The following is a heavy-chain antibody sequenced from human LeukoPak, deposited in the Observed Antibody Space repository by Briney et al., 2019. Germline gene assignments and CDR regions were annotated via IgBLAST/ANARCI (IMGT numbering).Heavy chain of an antibody. D-gene: IGHD6-13*01. CDR3: VRRIAADYYYYYYMDV. Sequence: ASVKVSCKASGYTFTSYGISWVRQAPGQGLEWMGWISAYNGNTNYAQKLQGRVTMTTDTSTSTAYMELRSLRSDDTAVYYCVRRIAADYYYYYYMDVWGKGTTVTVSS. J-gene: IGHJ6*03. CDR1: GYTFTSYG. CDR2: ISAYNGNT. V-gene: IGHV1-18*01.